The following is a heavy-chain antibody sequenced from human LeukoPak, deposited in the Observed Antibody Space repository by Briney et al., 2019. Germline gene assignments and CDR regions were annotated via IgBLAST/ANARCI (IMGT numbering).Heavy chain of an antibody. CDR3: ARDPTTVVTLPYYFDF. V-gene: IGHV4-34*01. CDR1: GGSFFGSH. CDR2: INHSGGT. Sequence: SETLSLTCAVSGGSFFGSHWNWIRQSPEKGLEWIGEINHSGGTNFNPSLKGRVTISVDTSKSQFFLKLTSVTAADTAVYYCARDPTTVVTLPYYFDFWGQGTLVTVSS. D-gene: IGHD4-23*01. J-gene: IGHJ4*02.